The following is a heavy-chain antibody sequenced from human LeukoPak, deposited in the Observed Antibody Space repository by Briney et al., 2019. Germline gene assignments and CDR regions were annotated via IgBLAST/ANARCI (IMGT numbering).Heavy chain of an antibody. CDR3: ARDVSEIVVVIAATVYYFDN. CDR2: ISSSSSYI. Sequence: GGSLRLSCAASGFTFSSYSMNWVRQGPGKGLEWVSSISSSSSYIYYADSVKGRFTISRDNAKNSLYLQMNSLRAEDTAVYYCARDVSEIVVVIAATVYYFDNWGQGTLDTVSS. CDR1: GFTFSSYS. J-gene: IGHJ4*02. D-gene: IGHD2-15*01. V-gene: IGHV3-21*01.